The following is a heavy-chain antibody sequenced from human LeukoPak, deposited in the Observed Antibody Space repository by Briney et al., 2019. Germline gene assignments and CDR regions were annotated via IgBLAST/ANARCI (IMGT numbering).Heavy chain of an antibody. CDR2: ISGSGGST. CDR1: GFTFSDYA. D-gene: IGHD2-8*01. V-gene: IGHV3-23*01. J-gene: IGHJ4*02. CDR3: ARDADTNSRYSRFDY. Sequence: GGSLRLSCAASGFTFSDYAMTWVRQAPGKGLEWVSTISGSGGSTYYADSVKGRFTISRDNSKNTLYLQMNSLRAEDTAVYYCARDADTNSRYSRFDYWGQGTLVAVSS.